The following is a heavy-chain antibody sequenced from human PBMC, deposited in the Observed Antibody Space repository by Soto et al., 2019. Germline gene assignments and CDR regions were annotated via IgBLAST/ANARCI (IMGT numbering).Heavy chain of an antibody. J-gene: IGHJ4*02. V-gene: IGHV1-18*01. CDR2: ISAHNGNT. CDR1: GYGFTTYG. CDR3: ARGRYGDY. D-gene: IGHD1-1*01. Sequence: QVHLVQSGAEVKKPGASVKVSGKGSGYGFTTYGITWVRQAPGQGLEWMAWISAHNGNTNYAQKLQGRVTVTRDTSTRTAYMELRSLRSDDTAVYYCARGRYGDYWGQGALVTVSS.